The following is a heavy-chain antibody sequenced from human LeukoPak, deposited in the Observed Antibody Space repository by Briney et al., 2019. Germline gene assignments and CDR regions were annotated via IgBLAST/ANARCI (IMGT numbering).Heavy chain of an antibody. Sequence: PSETLSLTCTVSGGSISNGDYYWSWIRQHPGKGLEWIGYIYYSGSTYYNPSLKSRVTISVDTSKNQFSLKLSSVTAADTAVYYCARGPISHAFDIWGQGTMVTVSS. CDR1: GGSISNGDYY. J-gene: IGHJ3*02. CDR3: ARGPISHAFDI. D-gene: IGHD3-3*02. V-gene: IGHV4-31*03. CDR2: IYYSGST.